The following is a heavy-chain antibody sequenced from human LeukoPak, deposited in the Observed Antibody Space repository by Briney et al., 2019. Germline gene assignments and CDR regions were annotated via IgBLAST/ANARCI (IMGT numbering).Heavy chain of an antibody. Sequence: GGSLRLSCAASGFSFDDYAMHWVRQAPGKGLEWVSLISGDGGTTYYADSVKGRFTISRDNSKKSLYLQMNSLRTENTALYYCAKGGDRIWDAFDIWGQGTRVTVSS. J-gene: IGHJ3*02. V-gene: IGHV3-43*02. CDR3: AKGGDRIWDAFDI. D-gene: IGHD2-21*01. CDR1: GFSFDDYA. CDR2: ISGDGGTT.